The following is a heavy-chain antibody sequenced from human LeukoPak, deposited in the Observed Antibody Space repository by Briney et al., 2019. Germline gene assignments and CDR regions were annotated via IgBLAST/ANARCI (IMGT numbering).Heavy chain of an antibody. CDR3: ARHSSGDYDFWSGYSHFHY. CDR2: ISYSGST. CDR1: GGSFSGYY. Sequence: SETLSLTCAVYGGSFSGYYWGWIRQPPGKGLEWIGSISYSGSTYYNPSLKSRITISVDTSKNQFSPKLSSVTAADTAVYYCARHSSGDYDFWSGYSHFHYWGQGTLVTVSS. D-gene: IGHD3-3*01. J-gene: IGHJ4*02. V-gene: IGHV4-39*01.